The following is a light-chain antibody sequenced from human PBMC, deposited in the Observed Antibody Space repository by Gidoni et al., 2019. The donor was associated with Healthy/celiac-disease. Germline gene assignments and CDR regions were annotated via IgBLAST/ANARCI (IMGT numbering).Light chain of an antibody. CDR1: QSISSY. CDR3: QQCYSTPL. Sequence: DIQMTQSPSSLSASVGDRVTITCRASQSISSYLNWYQQKPGKATKLLIYAASSLQSGVPSRFSGSGSGTDFTLTISSLQPEDFATYYCQQCYSTPLFGQGTKVEIK. V-gene: IGKV1-39*01. CDR2: AAS. J-gene: IGKJ1*01.